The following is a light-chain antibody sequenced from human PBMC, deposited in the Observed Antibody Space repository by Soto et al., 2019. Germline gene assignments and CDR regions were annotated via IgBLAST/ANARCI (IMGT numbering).Light chain of an antibody. J-gene: IGKJ2*01. Sequence: VVTQFPDSLTVSLGERAAIDCKSSHSLLYNSSHYLAWYQQKPGQPPKLLISWSYTRESGVPDRFSGHGSGKNFTLTIRGLQAEDAAVYYCQQYYTTPYTFGQGTQLAI. CDR3: QQYYTTPYT. CDR2: WSY. V-gene: IGKV4-1*01. CDR1: HSLLYNSSHY.